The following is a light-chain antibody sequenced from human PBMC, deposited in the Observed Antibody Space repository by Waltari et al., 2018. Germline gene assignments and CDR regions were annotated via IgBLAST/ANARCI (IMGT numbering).Light chain of an antibody. CDR2: GAS. J-gene: IGKJ1*01. V-gene: IGKV3-20*01. Sequence: VLTQSPDTLSLSPGQRATLSCRASQRIGRSLAWYQKKTGQAPRLLIYGASIRATGIADRFSGSGSGTDFSLTISRLEPEDFAVYYCQKYRSLPATFGQGTKVEIK. CDR3: QKYRSLPAT. CDR1: QRIGRS.